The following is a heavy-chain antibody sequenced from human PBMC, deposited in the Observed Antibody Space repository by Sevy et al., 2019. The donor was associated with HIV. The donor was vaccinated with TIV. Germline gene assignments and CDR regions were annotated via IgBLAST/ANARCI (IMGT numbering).Heavy chain of an antibody. CDR2: INHSGST. D-gene: IGHD3-22*01. Sequence: SETLSLTCAVYGGSFSGYYWSWIRQPPGKGLEWIGEINHSGSTNYNPSLKSRVTISVDTSKNQFSLKLSSVTAADTAVYCCARGLGWLLGYWGQGTLVTVSS. J-gene: IGHJ4*02. CDR1: GGSFSGYY. CDR3: ARGLGWLLGY. V-gene: IGHV4-34*01.